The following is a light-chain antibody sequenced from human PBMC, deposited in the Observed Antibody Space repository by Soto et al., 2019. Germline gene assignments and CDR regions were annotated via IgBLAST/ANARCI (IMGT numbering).Light chain of an antibody. CDR2: SAT. J-gene: IGKJ1*01. CDR3: QQYDNWPPLT. CDR1: QSVKKN. Sequence: EVVMTQSPATLSVSPGERATLSCRASQSVKKNLAWYRQTLGQAPRLLVYSATTRAAGVPPRFSGSGSGTEFTLTISGLQSEDSAVYYCQQYDNWPPLTFGQGTKVEI. V-gene: IGKV3-15*01.